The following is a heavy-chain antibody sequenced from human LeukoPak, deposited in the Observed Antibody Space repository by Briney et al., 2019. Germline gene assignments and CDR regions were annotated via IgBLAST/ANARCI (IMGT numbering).Heavy chain of an antibody. CDR1: GGSFSGYY. D-gene: IGHD2-15*01. CDR2: INHSGST. CDR3: ARDRRYCSGGSCRQKLPFDD. Sequence: SETLSLTCAVYGGSFSGYYWSWIRQPPGKGLEWIGEINHSGSTNYNPSLKSRVTISVDTSKNQFSLKLSSVTAADTAVYYCARDRRYCSGGSCRQKLPFDDRGQGTLVTVSS. V-gene: IGHV4-34*01. J-gene: IGHJ4*02.